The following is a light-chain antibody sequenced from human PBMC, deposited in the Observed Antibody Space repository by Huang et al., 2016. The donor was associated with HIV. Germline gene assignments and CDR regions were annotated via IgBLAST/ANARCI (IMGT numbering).Light chain of an antibody. CDR1: QTVSDNY. Sequence: EIVLTQSPGTLFLSPGERAPLPCRASQTVSDNYLAWYQKNPGQAPRLLIYGASSRATGIPDRFSGSRYATDFTLIISRLEPEDFAVYYCQQYGSSPRGTFGQGTKLEIK. CDR3: QQYGSSPRGT. CDR2: GAS. V-gene: IGKV3-20*01. J-gene: IGKJ2*01.